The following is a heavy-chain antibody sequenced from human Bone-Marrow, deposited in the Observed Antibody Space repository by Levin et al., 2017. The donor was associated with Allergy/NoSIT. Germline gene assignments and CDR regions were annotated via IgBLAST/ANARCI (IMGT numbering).Heavy chain of an antibody. CDR2: INHSGST. V-gene: IGHV4-34*01. J-gene: IGHJ6*02. D-gene: IGHD2-2*02. CDR1: GGSFSGYY. CDR3: ARGRGVVVPAAIRYYGMDV. Sequence: SCAVYGGSFSGYYWSWIRQPPGKGLEWIGEINHSGSTNYNPSLKSRVTISVDTSKNQFSLKLSSVTAADTAVYYCARGRGVVVPAAIRYYGMDVWGQGTTVTVSS.